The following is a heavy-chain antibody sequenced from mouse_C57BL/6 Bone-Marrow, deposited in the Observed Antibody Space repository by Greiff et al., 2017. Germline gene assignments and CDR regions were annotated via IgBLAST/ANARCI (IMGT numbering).Heavy chain of an antibody. CDR3: TRFYFVSRYYAMDY. D-gene: IGHD1-1*01. CDR1: GFAFSDAW. Sequence: DVKVEESGGGLVQPGGSMKLSCAASGFAFSDAWMDWVRQSPEKGLEWVAEISNKANGHATYYAESVKGRITISRDDSKSSVYLQRNILRADDTGIYCCTRFYFVSRYYAMDYWGQGTSLTVSS. CDR2: ISNKANGHAT. J-gene: IGHJ4*01. V-gene: IGHV6-6*01.